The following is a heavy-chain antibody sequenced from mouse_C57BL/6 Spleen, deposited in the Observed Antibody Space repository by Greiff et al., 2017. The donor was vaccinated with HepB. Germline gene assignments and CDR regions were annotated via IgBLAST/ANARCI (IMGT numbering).Heavy chain of an antibody. CDR2: IYPGDGDT. J-gene: IGHJ1*03. Sequence: VQLQQSGPELVKPGASVKISCKASGYAFSSSWMNWVKQRPGKGLEWIGRIYPGDGDTNYNGKFKGKATLTADKSSSTAYMQLSSLTSGDSAVYFCARDGYRNYWYFDVWGTGTTVTVSS. CDR1: GYAFSSSW. V-gene: IGHV1-82*01. D-gene: IGHD2-3*01. CDR3: ARDGYRNYWYFDV.